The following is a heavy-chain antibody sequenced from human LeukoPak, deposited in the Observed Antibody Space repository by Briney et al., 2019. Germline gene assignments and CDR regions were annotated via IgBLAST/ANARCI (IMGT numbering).Heavy chain of an antibody. D-gene: IGHD1-26*01. CDR1: GGSIRSGGYY. CDR3: ARVGATREFDY. Sequence: SETLSLTCTVPGGSIRSGGYYWSWIRQHPGKGLEWIGYIYYSGSTYYNPSLKSRVTISVDTSKNQFSLKLSSVTAADTAVYYCARVGATREFDYWGQGTLVTVSS. CDR2: IYYSGST. J-gene: IGHJ4*02. V-gene: IGHV4-31*03.